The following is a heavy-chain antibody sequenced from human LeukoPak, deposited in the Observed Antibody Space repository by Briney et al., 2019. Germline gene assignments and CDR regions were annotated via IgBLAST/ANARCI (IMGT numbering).Heavy chain of an antibody. V-gene: IGHV3-30-3*01. CDR2: ISYDGSNK. Sequence: GRSLRLSCAASGFTFSSYAMHWVRQAPGKGLEWVAVISYDGSNKYYADSVKGRFTISRDNSKNTLYLQMNSLRAEDTAVYYCAKVKVVGYSTFDLWGQGTLVTVSP. J-gene: IGHJ4*02. D-gene: IGHD3-22*01. CDR3: AKVKVVGYSTFDL. CDR1: GFTFSSYA.